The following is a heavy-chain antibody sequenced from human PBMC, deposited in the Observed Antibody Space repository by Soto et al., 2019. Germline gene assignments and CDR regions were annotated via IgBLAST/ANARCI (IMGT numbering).Heavy chain of an antibody. Sequence: QVQLVQSGAEVTKPGASVKVSCKASGYTFTSYYMHWVRQAPGQGLEWMGIINPSGGSTSYAQKFQGRVTMTRDTSTSTVYMELSSLRSEDTAVYYCARRSGSYYGLNYGMDVWGQGTTVTVSS. V-gene: IGHV1-46*03. CDR1: GYTFTSYY. J-gene: IGHJ6*02. CDR2: INPSGGST. CDR3: ARRSGSYYGLNYGMDV. D-gene: IGHD1-26*01.